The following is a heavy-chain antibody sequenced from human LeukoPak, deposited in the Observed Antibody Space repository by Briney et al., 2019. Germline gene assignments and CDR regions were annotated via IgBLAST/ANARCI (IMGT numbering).Heavy chain of an antibody. D-gene: IGHD3-3*01. V-gene: IGHV3-53*01. J-gene: IGHJ4*02. CDR1: GFTVSSNY. CDR3: AREVVRFRSDY. CDR2: IYSGGST. Sequence: PGGSLRLSCAASGFTVSSNYMSWVRQAPGKGLEWVSVIYSGGSTYYADSVKGRFTISRDNAKNSLYLQMNSLRAEDTAVYYCAREVVRFRSDYWGQGTLVTVSS.